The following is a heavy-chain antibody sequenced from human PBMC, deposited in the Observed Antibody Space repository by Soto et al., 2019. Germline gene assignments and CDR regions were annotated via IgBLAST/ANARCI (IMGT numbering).Heavy chain of an antibody. V-gene: IGHV3-33*01. CDR2: IWYDGSNK. CDR1: GFTFSSYG. Sequence: QVQLVESGGGVVQPGRSLRLSCAASGFTFSSYGMHWVRQAPGKGLEWVAVIWYDGSNKYYADSVKGRFTISRDNSKNPLYLQMNSLRAEDTAVYYCARDGGGMRFLEWLFFYWGQGTLVTVSS. CDR3: ARDGGGMRFLEWLFFY. D-gene: IGHD3-3*01. J-gene: IGHJ4*02.